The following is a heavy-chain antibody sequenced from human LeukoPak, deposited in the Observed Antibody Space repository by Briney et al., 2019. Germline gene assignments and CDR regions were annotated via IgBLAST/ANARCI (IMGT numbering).Heavy chain of an antibody. V-gene: IGHV4-39*01. CDR3: ARRVDWFDTFYTDS. Sequence: SETLSLSCTVSGGSISSSIYYWGWIRQPPGKGMEWIGSIYYSGSTYYNPSLKSRVTISVDTSKNQFSLKLSSVTAVDTAVYYCARRVDWFDTFYTDSSGHGTLVTVSS. CDR1: GGSISSSIYY. CDR2: IYYSGST. J-gene: IGHJ4*03. D-gene: IGHD3-9*01.